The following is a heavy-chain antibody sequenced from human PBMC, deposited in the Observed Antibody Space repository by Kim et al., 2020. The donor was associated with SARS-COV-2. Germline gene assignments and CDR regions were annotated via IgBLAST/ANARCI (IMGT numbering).Heavy chain of an antibody. V-gene: IGHV4-39*01. CDR1: GGSISSSSYY. CDR3: ARQVGALRYFDWFLPNWFDP. J-gene: IGHJ5*02. CDR2: IYYSGST. Sequence: SETLSLTCTVSGGSISSSSYYWGWIRQPPGKGLEWIGSIYYSGSTYYNPSLKSRVTISVDTSKNQFSLKLSSVTAADTAVYYCARQVGALRYFDWFLPNWFDPWGQGTLVTVSS. D-gene: IGHD3-9*01.